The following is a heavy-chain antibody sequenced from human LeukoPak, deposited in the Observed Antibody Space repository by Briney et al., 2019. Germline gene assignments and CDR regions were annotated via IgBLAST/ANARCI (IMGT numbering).Heavy chain of an antibody. CDR3: AKERGGTTPRFDN. V-gene: IGHV3-23*01. CDR2: SDSDGSP. Sequence: GGSLRLSCAGSGLTFSSYWMTWVRQAPGKGLEWVSTSDSDGSPYYADSVKGRFTISRDNSKNTLYLQMNSLRAEDTAVYYCAKERGGTTPRFDNWGQGTLVTVSS. J-gene: IGHJ4*02. D-gene: IGHD1-7*01. CDR1: GLTFSSYW.